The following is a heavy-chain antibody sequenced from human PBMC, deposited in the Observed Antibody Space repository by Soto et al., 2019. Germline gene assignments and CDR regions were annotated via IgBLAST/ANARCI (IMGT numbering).Heavy chain of an antibody. CDR2: TDYSGNT. J-gene: IGHJ4*02. CDR3: ARAVGDPLYYLDY. Sequence: QVQLQESDPGLVRPSETLSLTCTVSSDSISSYYWIWIRQSPGKGLEWIGYTDYSGNTNYNPSLKSRFTISGDTSKNQSSLRLSSVTAADTAVYYCARAVGDPLYYLDYWAQGTLVTVSS. D-gene: IGHD6-19*01. CDR1: SDSISSYY. V-gene: IGHV4-59*08.